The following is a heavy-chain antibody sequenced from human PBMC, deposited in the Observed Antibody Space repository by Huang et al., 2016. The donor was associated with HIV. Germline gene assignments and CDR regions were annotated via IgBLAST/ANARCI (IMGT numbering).Heavy chain of an antibody. J-gene: IGHJ2*01. CDR2: SNNGGRR. CDR3: VRGPRYVSADWYARLRNYWFFDL. Sequence: QQQLQQWGAGLLKPSETLSLTCAVYGGSFTNYYWGWIRQPPGKGLAWIGESNNGGRRQYRTALKRRVTISLDTSKNQVSLKLTSVSAADTAVYYCVRGPRYVSADWYARLRNYWFFDLWGRGSLVSVSS. V-gene: IGHV4-34*01. D-gene: IGHD3-9*01. CDR1: GGSFTNYY.